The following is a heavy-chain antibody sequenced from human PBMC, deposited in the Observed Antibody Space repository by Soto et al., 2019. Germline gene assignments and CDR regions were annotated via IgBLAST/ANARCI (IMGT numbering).Heavy chain of an antibody. V-gene: IGHV1-8*01. J-gene: IGHJ4*02. CDR2: MNPNSGNT. CDR1: GYTFTSYD. Sequence: QVQLVQSGAEVKKPGDSVKVSCKASGYTFTSYDINWVRQATGQGLEWMGWMNPNSGNTGYAQKFQGRVTMTRNPSISTAYMELSSLKSEDTAVYYCARELSSSWRFDYWGQGTLVTVSS. D-gene: IGHD6-13*01. CDR3: ARELSSSWRFDY.